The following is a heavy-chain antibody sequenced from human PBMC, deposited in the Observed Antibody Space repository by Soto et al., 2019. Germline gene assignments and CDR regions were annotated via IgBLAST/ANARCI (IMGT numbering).Heavy chain of an antibody. V-gene: IGHV4-59*08. CDR1: GGSISSYY. CDR2: IYYSGST. CDR3: VRRSHTIWPPY. J-gene: IGHJ4*01. Sequence: SETLSLTCTVSGGSISSYYWSWIRQPPGKGLEWIGYIYYSGSTNYNPSLQSRVSVSVDTSKNQFSLKVYSVTVADTAVYYCVRRSHTIWPPYWGHGTQVTAPQ. D-gene: IGHD2-2*01.